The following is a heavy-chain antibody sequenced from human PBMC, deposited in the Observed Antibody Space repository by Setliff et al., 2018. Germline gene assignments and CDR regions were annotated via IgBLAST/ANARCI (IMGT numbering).Heavy chain of an antibody. J-gene: IGHJ4*02. D-gene: IGHD7-27*01. V-gene: IGHV4-38-2*01. Sequence: SETLSLTCAVSGYSISSGYNWGWIRQPPGKGLEWIASIYYRGSTSYNSSLKSRVSISVGTSKNQFSLNLNSVTAADTAVYYCATLTGDRGVDYWGQGRLVTVSS. CDR3: ATLTGDRGVDY. CDR1: GYSISSGYN. CDR2: IYYRGST.